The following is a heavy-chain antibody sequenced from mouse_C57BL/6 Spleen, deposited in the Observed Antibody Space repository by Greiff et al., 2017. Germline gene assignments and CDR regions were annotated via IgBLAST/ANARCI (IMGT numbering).Heavy chain of an antibody. CDR2: INPNNGGT. CDR1: GYTFTDYN. D-gene: IGHD1-2*01. Sequence: DVKLQESGPELVKPGASVKMSCKASGYTFTDYNMHWVKQSHGKSLEWIGYINPNNGGTSYNQKFKGKATLTVNKSSSTAYMELRSLTSEDSAVYYCARALYGLWFAYWGQGTLVTVSA. V-gene: IGHV1-22*01. CDR3: ARALYGLWFAY. J-gene: IGHJ3*01.